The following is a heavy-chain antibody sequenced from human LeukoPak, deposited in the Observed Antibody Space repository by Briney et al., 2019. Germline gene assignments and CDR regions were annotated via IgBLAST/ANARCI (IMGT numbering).Heavy chain of an antibody. CDR2: IYYRGST. CDR1: GGSISSYY. D-gene: IGHD3-3*01. J-gene: IGHJ6*02. CDR3: ARQPVRLITIFGVVISGMDV. V-gene: IGHV4-59*08. Sequence: SETLSLTCTVSGGSISSYYWSWIRQPPGKGLEGIGYIYYRGSTNYTPSLKRRVTISVDTSKNQFSLKLSSVTAADTAVYYCARQPVRLITIFGVVISGMDVWGQGTTVTVSS.